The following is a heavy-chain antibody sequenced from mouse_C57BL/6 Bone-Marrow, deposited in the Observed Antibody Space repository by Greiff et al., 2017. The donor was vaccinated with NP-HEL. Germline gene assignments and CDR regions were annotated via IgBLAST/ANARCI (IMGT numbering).Heavy chain of an antibody. Sequence: EVQLVESGGGLVQPGGSLKLSCAASGFTFSDYYMYWVRQTPEKRLEWVAYLSNGGGSTYYPDTVKGRFTISRDKAKNTLYLQMSRLKSEDTAMYYCARNYGSSSGFAYWGQGTLVTVSA. CDR1: GFTFSDYY. CDR2: LSNGGGST. D-gene: IGHD1-1*01. J-gene: IGHJ3*01. CDR3: ARNYGSSSGFAY. V-gene: IGHV5-12*01.